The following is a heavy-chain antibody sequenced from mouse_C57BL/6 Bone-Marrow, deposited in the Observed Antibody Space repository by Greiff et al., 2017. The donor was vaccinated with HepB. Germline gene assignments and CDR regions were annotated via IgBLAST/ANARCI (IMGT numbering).Heavy chain of an antibody. CDR3: TRDYYGSSYRFDY. D-gene: IGHD1-1*01. CDR2: ISSGGDYI. CDR1: GFTFSSYA. Sequence: VESGEGLVKPGGSLKLSCAASGFTFSSYAMSWVRQTPEKRLEWVAYISSGGDYIYYADTVKGRFTISRDNARNTLYLQMSSLKSEDTAMYYCTRDYYGSSYRFDYWGQGTTLTVSS. V-gene: IGHV5-9-1*02. J-gene: IGHJ2*01.